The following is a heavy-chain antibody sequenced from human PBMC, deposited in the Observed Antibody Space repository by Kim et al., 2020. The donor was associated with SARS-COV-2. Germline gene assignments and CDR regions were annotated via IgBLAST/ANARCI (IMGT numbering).Heavy chain of an antibody. CDR3: ARLFTWSSGSYYSALLQNYFDD. J-gene: IGHJ4*02. CDR1: GGSISSRPYY. D-gene: IGHD3-10*01. CDR2: IYYGGST. Sequence: SETLSLTCTVSGGSISSRPYYWGWIRQPPGKGLEWIGSIYYGGSTYYTPSLQSRVTISLDTSKNQFSLNLSYVTAADTAVYYCARLFTWSSGSYYSALLQNYFDDWGQGTLVTVSS. V-gene: IGHV4-39*01.